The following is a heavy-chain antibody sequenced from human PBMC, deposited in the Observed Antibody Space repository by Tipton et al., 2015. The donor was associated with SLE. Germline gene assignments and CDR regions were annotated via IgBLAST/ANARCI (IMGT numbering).Heavy chain of an antibody. Sequence: SLRLSCSASGFTFSSYAMHWVRQAPGKGLEYVSAISSNGGSTYYADSVKGRFTISRDNSKNTLYLQMSSLRAEDTAVYYCARGGRDGYNDPFDYWGQGTLVTVSS. CDR1: GFTFSSYA. V-gene: IGHV3-64D*09. D-gene: IGHD5-24*01. CDR2: ISSNGGST. J-gene: IGHJ4*02. CDR3: ARGGRDGYNDPFDY.